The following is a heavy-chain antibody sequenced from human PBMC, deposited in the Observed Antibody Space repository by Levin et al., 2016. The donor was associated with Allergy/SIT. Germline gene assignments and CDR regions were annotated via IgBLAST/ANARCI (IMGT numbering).Heavy chain of an antibody. D-gene: IGHD4-17*01. CDR3: ARHPSGDGDYDYFDY. Sequence: SETLSLTCTVSGASIGTSDYYWGWIRQPPGKGLEWIGSIYYRGNTYYSPSLMSRVTISVDKSKNQFSLELPSVTAADTAVYYCARHPSGDGDYDYFDYWGQGTLVTVSS. J-gene: IGHJ4*02. CDR2: IYYRGNT. CDR1: GASIGTSDYY. V-gene: IGHV4-39*01.